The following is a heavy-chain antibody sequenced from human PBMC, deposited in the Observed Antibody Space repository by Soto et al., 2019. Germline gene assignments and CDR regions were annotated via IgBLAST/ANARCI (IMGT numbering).Heavy chain of an antibody. CDR2: IWYDGSNK. D-gene: IGHD6-19*01. CDR3: ARDLTEQWLVLGY. V-gene: IGHV3-33*01. Sequence: ESGGGVVQPGRSLRLSCAASGFTFSSYGMHWVRQAPGKGLEWVAVIWYDGSNKYYADSVKGRFTISRDNSKNTLYLQMNSLRAEDTAVYYCARDLTEQWLVLGYWGQGTLVTVSS. J-gene: IGHJ4*02. CDR1: GFTFSSYG.